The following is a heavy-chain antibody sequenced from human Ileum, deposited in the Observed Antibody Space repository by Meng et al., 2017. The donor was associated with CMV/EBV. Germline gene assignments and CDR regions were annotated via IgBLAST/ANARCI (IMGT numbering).Heavy chain of an antibody. D-gene: IGHD4-17*01. CDR2: ITGSGDII. CDR3: ARGNYGFDY. CDR1: GFPFGAYY. J-gene: IGHJ4*02. Sequence: LRLAWAASGFPFGAYYMTWVRQAQGKGLEWVSYITGSGDIIYYADSVKGRFTISRDNAKSSLYLEINSLRAEDTAVYYCARGNYGFDYWGQGTLVTVSS. V-gene: IGHV3-11*01.